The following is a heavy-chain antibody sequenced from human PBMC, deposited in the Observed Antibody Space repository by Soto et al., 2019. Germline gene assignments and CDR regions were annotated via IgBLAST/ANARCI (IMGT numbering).Heavy chain of an antibody. CDR1: GFTFSSYA. J-gene: IGHJ4*02. Sequence: GGSLRLSCAASGFTFSSYAMHWVRQAPGKGLEWVAVISYDGSNKYYADSVKGRFTASRDNAKSTLYLQMNSLRAEDTAVYYCATAEVDYWGPGTLVTVSS. V-gene: IGHV3-30-3*01. CDR3: ATAEVDY. CDR2: ISYDGSNK.